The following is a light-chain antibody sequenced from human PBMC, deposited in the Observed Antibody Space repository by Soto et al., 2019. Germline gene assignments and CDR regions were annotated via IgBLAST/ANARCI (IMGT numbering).Light chain of an antibody. CDR1: SSDVGSYNL. J-gene: IGLJ2*01. V-gene: IGLV2-23*01. Sequence: QSVLTQPASVSGSPGQSITISCTGTSSDVGSYNLVSWYQQHPGKAPKLMIYEGSKRPSGVSIRFSGSNSANTASLTISGLQAEDEADYYCCSYAGSDVVFGGGTKLTVL. CDR3: CSYAGSDVV. CDR2: EGS.